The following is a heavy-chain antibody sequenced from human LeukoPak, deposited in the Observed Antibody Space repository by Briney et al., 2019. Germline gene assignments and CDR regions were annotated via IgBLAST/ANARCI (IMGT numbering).Heavy chain of an antibody. CDR3: ARHSRGSTSLHMDV. D-gene: IGHD2-2*01. Sequence: GESLKISWKGSGYSFTRYWMGWVRQMPGKGLEGVGIIYPGDSDTRYSPSFQGQDTISPDKSITTAYLQCSRLKASDTAMHYCARHSRGSTSLHMDVWGQGTTVTVSS. CDR2: IYPGDSDT. J-gene: IGHJ6*02. V-gene: IGHV5-51*01. CDR1: GYSFTRYW.